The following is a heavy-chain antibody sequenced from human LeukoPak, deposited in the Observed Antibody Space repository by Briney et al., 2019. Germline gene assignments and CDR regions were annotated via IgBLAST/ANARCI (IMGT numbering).Heavy chain of an antibody. Sequence: SGTLSLTCAVYGGSFSGYYWSWIRQPPGKGLEWIGEINHSGSTNYNPSLKSRVTISVDTSKNQFSLKLSSVTAADTAVYYCARVSLGSGSKNWGQGTLVTVSS. CDR1: GGSFSGYY. CDR2: INHSGST. J-gene: IGHJ4*02. CDR3: ARVSLGSGSKN. V-gene: IGHV4-34*01. D-gene: IGHD3-10*01.